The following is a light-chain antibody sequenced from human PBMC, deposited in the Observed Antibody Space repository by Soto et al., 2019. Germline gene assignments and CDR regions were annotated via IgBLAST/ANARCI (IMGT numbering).Light chain of an antibody. V-gene: IGKV3-20*01. CDR2: GVS. Sequence: EIVLTQSPGTLSLFQGERATLSCRASQTITSTHLAWYQQKPGQAPRLLIYGVSNRASGFPDRFSGSGSGTDFTLTISGLEPDDFAVYYCQHYGASPRTFGQGTKVEI. J-gene: IGKJ1*01. CDR3: QHYGASPRT. CDR1: QTITSTH.